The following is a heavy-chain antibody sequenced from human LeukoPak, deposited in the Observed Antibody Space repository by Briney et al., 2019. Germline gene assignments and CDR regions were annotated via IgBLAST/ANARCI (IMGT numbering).Heavy chain of an antibody. CDR2: ISISGDTT. Sequence: QPGGSLRLSCGASGFTFSSHAMTWVRQAPGKGLEWVSAISISGDTTYYADAVKGRFTISRDNSKNTVYLQTNSLRAEDTAVYYCANEIRPNDYWGQGTLVTVSS. D-gene: IGHD4-17*01. J-gene: IGHJ4*02. CDR1: GFTFSSHA. V-gene: IGHV3-23*01. CDR3: ANEIRPNDY.